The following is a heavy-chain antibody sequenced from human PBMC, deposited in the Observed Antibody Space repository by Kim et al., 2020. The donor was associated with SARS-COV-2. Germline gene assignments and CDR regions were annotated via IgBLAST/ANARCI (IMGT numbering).Heavy chain of an antibody. CDR1: GGSFSGYY. D-gene: IGHD3-3*01. J-gene: IGHJ5*02. CDR3: ARVAGNYDFWSGYGRGSSQFDP. CDR2: INHSGST. V-gene: IGHV4-34*01. Sequence: SETLSLTCAVYGGSFSGYYWSWIRQPPGKGLEWIGEINHSGSTNYNPSLKSRVTISVDTSKNQFSLKLSSVTAADTAVYYCARVAGNYDFWSGYGRGSSQFDPWGQGTLVTVSS.